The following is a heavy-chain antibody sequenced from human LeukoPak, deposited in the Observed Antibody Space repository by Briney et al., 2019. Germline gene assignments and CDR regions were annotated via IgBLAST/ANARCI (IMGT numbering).Heavy chain of an antibody. V-gene: IGHV4-59*01. CDR2: IYYSGST. Sequence: SETLSLTCTVSGGSISSYYWSWIRQPPGKGLEWIGYIYYSGSTNYNPSLKSRVTISVDTSKNQFSLKLSSVTAADTAVYYCAGGGYYDSSGYYPSWGQGTLVTVSS. D-gene: IGHD3-22*01. CDR1: GGSISSYY. CDR3: AGGGYYDSSGYYPS. J-gene: IGHJ4*02.